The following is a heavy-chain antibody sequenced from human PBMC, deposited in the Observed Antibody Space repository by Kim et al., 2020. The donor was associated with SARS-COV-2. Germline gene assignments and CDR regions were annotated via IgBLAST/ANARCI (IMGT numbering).Heavy chain of an antibody. CDR2: LNDSASS. CDR1: GGSFSGGCYY. J-gene: IGHJ4*01. D-gene: IGHD3-22*01. CDR3: AGTRCPVIVVVNYFDY. V-gene: IGHV4-31*03. Sequence: SETLSLTCTVSGGSFSGGCYYWSWIRQHPGKGLEGVVNLNDSASSNSNPSRRIRVTIAVSTTQYPFTLSSMSVTAADTSVYYCAGTRCPVIVVVNYFDY.